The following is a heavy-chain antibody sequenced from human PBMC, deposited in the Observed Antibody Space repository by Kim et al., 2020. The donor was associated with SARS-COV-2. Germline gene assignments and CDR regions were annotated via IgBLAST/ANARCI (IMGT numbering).Heavy chain of an antibody. CDR2: IYTSGST. J-gene: IGHJ4*02. Sequence: SETLSLTCTVSGGSISSGSYYWSWIRQPAGKGLEWIGRIYTSGSTNYNPSLKSRVTISVDTSKNQFSLKLSSVTAADTAVYYCARDYVWGSYRHGFDYWGQGTLVTVSS. CDR3: ARDYVWGSYRHGFDY. CDR1: GGSISSGSYY. D-gene: IGHD3-16*02. V-gene: IGHV4-61*02.